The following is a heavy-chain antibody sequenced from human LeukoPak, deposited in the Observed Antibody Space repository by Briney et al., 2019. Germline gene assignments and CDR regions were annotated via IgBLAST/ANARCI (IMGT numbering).Heavy chain of an antibody. Sequence: GGSLRLSCAASGFTFSSYSMNWVRQAPGKGLEWVSYISSSSSTIYYADSVKGRFTISRDNAKNTLYLQMNSLRAEDTAVYYCAALDTAYLDYWGQGTLVTVSS. V-gene: IGHV3-48*04. CDR1: GFTFSSYS. CDR2: ISSSSSTI. CDR3: AALDTAYLDY. J-gene: IGHJ4*02. D-gene: IGHD5-18*01.